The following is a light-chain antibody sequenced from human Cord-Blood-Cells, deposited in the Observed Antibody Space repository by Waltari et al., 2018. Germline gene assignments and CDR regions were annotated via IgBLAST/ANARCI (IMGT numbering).Light chain of an antibody. CDR2: EVS. J-gene: IGLJ3*02. CDR3: CSYAGSSTWV. Sequence: SALTPPASVSGSPAQSIPLSYTGTRSHVGSYNLLSWYQQHPGKAPKLMIYEVSKRPPGVSNRFSGSKSGNTASLTISGLQAEDEADYYCCSYAGSSTWVFGGGTKLTVL. V-gene: IGLV2-23*02. CDR1: RSHVGSYNL.